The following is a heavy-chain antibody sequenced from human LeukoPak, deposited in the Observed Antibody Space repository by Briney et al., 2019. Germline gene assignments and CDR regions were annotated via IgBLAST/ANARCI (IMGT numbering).Heavy chain of an antibody. D-gene: IGHD6-19*01. CDR2: ITPNSGGT. J-gene: IGHJ4*02. CDR3: ARVGYSSGWYRGVIQLFDY. V-gene: IGHV1-2*06. Sequence: GASVKVSCKASGYTFTGYYMHWVRQAPGQGLEWMGRITPNSGGTNYAQKFQGRVTMTRDTSISTAYMEPSRLRSDDPAVYYCARVGYSSGWYRGVIQLFDYWGQGTLVTVSS. CDR1: GYTFTGYY.